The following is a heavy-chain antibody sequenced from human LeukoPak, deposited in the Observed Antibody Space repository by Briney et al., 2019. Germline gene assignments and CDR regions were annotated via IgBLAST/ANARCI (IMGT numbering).Heavy chain of an antibody. CDR1: GFTFSSYA. CDR2: ISGSGGST. Sequence: GGSLGLSCAASGFTFSSYAMSWVRQAPGKGLEWVSAISGSGGSTYYADSVEGRFTISRDNSKNTLYLQMNSLRAEDTAVYYCANFVEDAFDIWGQGTMVTVSS. D-gene: IGHD3-3*01. J-gene: IGHJ3*02. V-gene: IGHV3-23*01. CDR3: ANFVEDAFDI.